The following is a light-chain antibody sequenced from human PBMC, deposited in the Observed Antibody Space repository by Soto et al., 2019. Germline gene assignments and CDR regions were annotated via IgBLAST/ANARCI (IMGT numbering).Light chain of an antibody. CDR1: HSLSSNY. CDR3: EQYGSSPRT. V-gene: IGKV3-20*01. J-gene: IGKJ1*01. CDR2: CVS. Sequence: VLTQSPRTLSLSPAARATLSGRDSHSLSSNYCAAYQQQPAQTPPHLLYCVSSSATGIPDRFSGSGSGTAFTPTISRLEPEDFAVYYCEQYGSSPRTFGQGTKVDIK.